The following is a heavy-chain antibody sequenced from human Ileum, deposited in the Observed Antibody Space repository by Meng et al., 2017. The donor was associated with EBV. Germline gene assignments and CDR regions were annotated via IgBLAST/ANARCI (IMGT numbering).Heavy chain of an antibody. D-gene: IGHD6-13*01. CDR3: ALRPRQLLRGWFDS. J-gene: IGHJ5*01. Sequence: QITLKEPSPTVVKPTQTLTLTCTFSGFSLSTSGVGVGWIRQPPGKALEWLAMIYGQGDKHYSPSLTSRLTITKDTSKNQVVLTMTNMDSVDTATYYCALRPRQLLRGWFDSWGQGALVTVSS. CDR2: IYGQGDK. V-gene: IGHV2-5*01. CDR1: GFSLSTSGVG.